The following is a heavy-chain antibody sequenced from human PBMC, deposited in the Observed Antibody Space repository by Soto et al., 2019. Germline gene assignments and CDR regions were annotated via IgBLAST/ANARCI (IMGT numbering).Heavy chain of an antibody. CDR2: ISKSGDST. CDR3: AKGSFGFDY. J-gene: IGHJ4*02. Sequence: GGSLRLSCAASGATFTSYAMTWVRQVPGEGLQWVSSISKSGDSTYYADSVKGRFTTSRDNSKNTLYLQMNSLRAEDTAIYYCAKGSFGFDYWGQGTLVTVSS. D-gene: IGHD3-10*01. V-gene: IGHV3-23*01. CDR1: GATFTSYA.